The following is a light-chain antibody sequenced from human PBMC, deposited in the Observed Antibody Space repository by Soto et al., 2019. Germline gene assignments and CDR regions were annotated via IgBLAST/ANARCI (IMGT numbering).Light chain of an antibody. V-gene: IGLV1-40*01. Sequence: QSVLTQTPSVSGAPGQRVTISCTGSSSNIGAGYDVHWYQQLPGTAPKLLIYGNSNRPSGVPDRFSGSKSGTSASLAITGLPAQDEADYYCQSYDSSLSGSRVFGTGTKLTVL. CDR1: SSNIGAGYD. CDR2: GNS. CDR3: QSYDSSLSGSRV. J-gene: IGLJ1*01.